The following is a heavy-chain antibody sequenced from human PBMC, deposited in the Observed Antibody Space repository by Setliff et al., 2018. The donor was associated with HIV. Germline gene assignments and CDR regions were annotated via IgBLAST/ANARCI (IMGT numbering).Heavy chain of an antibody. CDR2: TGWSGSTA. CDR3: SAFEM. V-gene: IGHV3-48*04. Sequence: GGSLRLSCVASGFIFSSYSMNWVRQAPGKGLEWVASTGWSGSTAEYADAVRGRFTISRDNAKSTLYLQMNSLRVEDTAVYYCSAFEMWGQGTMVTVSS. J-gene: IGHJ3*02. CDR1: GFIFSSYS.